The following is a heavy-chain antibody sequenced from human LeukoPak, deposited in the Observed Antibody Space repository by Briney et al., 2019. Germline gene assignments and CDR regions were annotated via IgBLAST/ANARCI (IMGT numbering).Heavy chain of an antibody. CDR2: ICWNVGSI. D-gene: IGHD6-19*01. J-gene: IGHJ4*02. CDR1: GFTFDDYA. V-gene: IGHV3-9*01. Sequence: PGGSLKLSCAASGFTFDDYAMDWVRQAPGKGLGWVLGICWNVGSIGYAVSVKGRLTIARGNAKNSLYLQMNSLRAEDTALYDCAKTPRVGSQWLVQMGGYFDYWGQGTLVTDSS. CDR3: AKTPRVGSQWLVQMGGYFDY.